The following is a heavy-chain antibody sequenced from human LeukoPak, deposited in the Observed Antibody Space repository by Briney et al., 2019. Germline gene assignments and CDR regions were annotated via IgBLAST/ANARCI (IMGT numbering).Heavy chain of an antibody. J-gene: IGHJ6*03. CDR2: IWYDGSNK. Sequence: PGWSLRLSCIPSGFTFNSYAMFWVRQAPGKGLEWVSLIWYDGSNKYYVDSVKGRFTISRDNSKNTLFLQMNSLRAEETAVYYCARARGWQPNYYYYYMDVWGTGTTVTVSS. D-gene: IGHD2-15*01. CDR1: GFTFNSYA. V-gene: IGHV3-33*07. CDR3: ARARGWQPNYYYYYMDV.